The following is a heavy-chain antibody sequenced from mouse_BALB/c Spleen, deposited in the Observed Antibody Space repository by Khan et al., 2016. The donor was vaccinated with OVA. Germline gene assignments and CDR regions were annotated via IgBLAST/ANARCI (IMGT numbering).Heavy chain of an antibody. Sequence: QVQLQQSGPELVKPGASVKMSCKASGYTFTYYVITWVKQRTGQGLEWIGEIYPGSDNAYYNERFKGKAILTADKSSNTTHMQLSSLTSEDSAVYFCARGDGYYVYFDYWGQGTTLTVSS. CDR3: ARGDGYYVYFDY. CDR1: GYTFTYYV. D-gene: IGHD2-3*01. J-gene: IGHJ2*01. V-gene: IGHV1-81*01. CDR2: IYPGSDNA.